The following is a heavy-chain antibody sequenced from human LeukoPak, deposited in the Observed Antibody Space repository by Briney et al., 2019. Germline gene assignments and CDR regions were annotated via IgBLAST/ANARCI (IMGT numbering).Heavy chain of an antibody. J-gene: IGHJ5*02. Sequence: SETLSLTCTVSGGSVSGYYWSWIRQPPGKGLEYIASIYYSGTTNYNPSLKSRVTISVDTSKNQFSLKLGSMTAADTAVYYCGRLLSSSNWFDPWGQGTLVTVSS. D-gene: IGHD6-6*01. CDR3: GRLLSSSNWFDP. CDR1: GGSVSGYY. V-gene: IGHV4-59*08. CDR2: IYYSGTT.